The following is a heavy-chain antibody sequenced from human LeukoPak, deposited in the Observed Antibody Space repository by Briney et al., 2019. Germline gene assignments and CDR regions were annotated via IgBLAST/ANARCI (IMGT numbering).Heavy chain of an antibody. CDR1: GFIFSNYW. Sequence: PGGSLRLSCAASGFIFSNYWMSWVRQAPGKGLEWVANINQDVSEKYYVDSVKGRSTISRDNAKNSLYLQMNSLRAEDTAVYYCARHVLDCSGGTCYFFDYWGQGTLVTVSS. V-gene: IGHV3-7*03. D-gene: IGHD2-15*01. J-gene: IGHJ4*02. CDR3: ARHVLDCSGGTCYFFDY. CDR2: INQDVSEK.